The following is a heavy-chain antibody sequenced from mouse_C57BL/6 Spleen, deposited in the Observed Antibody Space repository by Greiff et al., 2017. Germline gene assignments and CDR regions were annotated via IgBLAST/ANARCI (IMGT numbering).Heavy chain of an antibody. D-gene: IGHD1-1*01. J-gene: IGHJ2*01. CDR1: GYTFTSYW. V-gene: IGHV1-55*01. CDR3: ARGYYGSSPGD. Sequence: QVQLKQPGAELVKPGASVKMSCKASGYTFTSYWITWVKQRPGQGLEWIGDIYPGSGSTNYNEKFKSKATLTVDTSSSTAYMQLSSLTSEDSAVYYCARGYYGSSPGDWGQGTTLTVSS. CDR2: IYPGSGST.